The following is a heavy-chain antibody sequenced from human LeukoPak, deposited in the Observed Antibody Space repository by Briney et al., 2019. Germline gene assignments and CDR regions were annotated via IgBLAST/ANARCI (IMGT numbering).Heavy chain of an antibody. J-gene: IGHJ4*02. V-gene: IGHV4-30-2*01. CDR3: ATFDY. Sequence: SETLSLTCAVSGGSISSGGYSWSWIRQPPGKGLEWIGYTYHSGSTYYNPSLKSRVTISVDRSKNQFSLKLSSVTAADTAVYYCATFDYWGQGTLVTVSS. CDR2: TYHSGST. CDR1: GGSISSGGYS.